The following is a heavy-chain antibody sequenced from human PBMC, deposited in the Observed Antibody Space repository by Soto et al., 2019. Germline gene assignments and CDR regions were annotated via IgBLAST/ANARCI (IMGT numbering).Heavy chain of an antibody. Sequence: SETLSLTCAVYGGSFSGYYWTWIRQPPGTGLEWIGEINHSGSTNYNPSLKSRVTISVDTSKNQFSLKLSSVTAADTAVYYCARHSPYCGGDCYSYDYWGQGTLVTV. D-gene: IGHD2-21*02. CDR3: ARHSPYCGGDCYSYDY. CDR1: GGSFSGYY. V-gene: IGHV4-34*01. CDR2: INHSGST. J-gene: IGHJ4*02.